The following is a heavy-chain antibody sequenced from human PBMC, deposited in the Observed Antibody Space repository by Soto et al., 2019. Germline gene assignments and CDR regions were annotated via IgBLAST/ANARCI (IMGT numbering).Heavy chain of an antibody. CDR2: INHSGST. Sequence: QVQLQQWGAGLLKPSETLSLTCAVYGGSFSGYYWSWIRQPPGKGLEWIGEINHSGSTNYNPSLKSRVTISVDTSKNQFSLKLSSVTAADTAAYYCARGLYSSSWYKSNWFDPWGQGTLVTVSS. CDR1: GGSFSGYY. J-gene: IGHJ5*02. CDR3: ARGLYSSSWYKSNWFDP. V-gene: IGHV4-34*01. D-gene: IGHD6-13*01.